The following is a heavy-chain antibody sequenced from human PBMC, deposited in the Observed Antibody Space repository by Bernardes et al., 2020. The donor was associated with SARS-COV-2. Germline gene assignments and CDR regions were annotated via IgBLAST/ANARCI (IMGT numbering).Heavy chain of an antibody. CDR3: ARELLIFGYFDY. J-gene: IGHJ4*02. CDR2: IYSSGST. V-gene: IGHV4-61*09. CDR1: GGSISSGTYY. Sequence: SETLSLTCSASGGSISSGTYYWSWIRQTAGNKLEWIGHIYSSGSTTYNPSLKSRVTMSIDASRNQFSLKLHSVTAADTAVYYCARELLIFGYFDYWGQGNLVTVTS. D-gene: IGHD3-9*01.